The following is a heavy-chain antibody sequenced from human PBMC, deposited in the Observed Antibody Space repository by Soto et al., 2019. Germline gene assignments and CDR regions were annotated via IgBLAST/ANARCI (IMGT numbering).Heavy chain of an antibody. V-gene: IGHV3-23*01. CDR1: GFSFSIYA. CDR3: ARRSSGWYFDY. D-gene: IGHD6-19*01. Sequence: GSLRLSCAASGFSFSIYAMNWVRQAPGKGLEWVSVISGSGDSTYYADSVKGRFTISRDNSKNTLYLQMISLRAEDTAVYYCARRSSGWYFDYWGQGTLVTVSS. J-gene: IGHJ4*02. CDR2: ISGSGDST.